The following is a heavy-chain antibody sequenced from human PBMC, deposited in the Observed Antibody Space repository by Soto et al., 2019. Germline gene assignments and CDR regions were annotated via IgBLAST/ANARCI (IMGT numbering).Heavy chain of an antibody. CDR2: INAGNGNT. CDR1: GYTFTSYA. V-gene: IGHV1-3*01. Sequence: QVQLVQSGAEVKKPGASVKVSCKASGYTFTSYAMHWVRQAPGQRLEWMGGINAGNGNTKYSQKCEGRGTITRETSASTAYMGLSSLRSEDTAVYYCAGSIRLAGDYWGQGALVTVSS. J-gene: IGHJ4*02. CDR3: AGSIRLAGDY.